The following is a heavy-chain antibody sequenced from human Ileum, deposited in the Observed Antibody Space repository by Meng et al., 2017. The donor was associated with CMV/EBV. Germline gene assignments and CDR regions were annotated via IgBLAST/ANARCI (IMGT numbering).Heavy chain of an antibody. V-gene: IGHV2-5*02. CDR3: AHFVGGYYPSRPDY. CDR2: IYRGDDK. J-gene: IGHJ4*02. D-gene: IGHD1-26*01. Sequence: HITFKAACPSLMQPQPPLTLTCTFSGFSPITNGEGVGWIRQPPGKALEWLALIYRGDDKRYSPSLNSRLSIAKDTSKNEVVLTMTNMGPVDTGTYYCAHFVGGYYPSRPDYWGQGTLVTVSS. CDR1: GFSPITNGEG.